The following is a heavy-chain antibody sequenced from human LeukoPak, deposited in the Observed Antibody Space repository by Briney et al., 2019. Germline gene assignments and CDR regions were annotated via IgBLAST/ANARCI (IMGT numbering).Heavy chain of an antibody. V-gene: IGHV1-46*01. CDR1: GDTFSDYY. Sequence: ASVKVSCKASGDTFSDYYIHWVRHAPGQGLEWMGTINANGDDAHNTQNIQGRVTMTRETSANTVYMELTSLRSDDTAVYYCARAGDQYFEYWGQGTPVTVSS. CDR2: INANGDDA. CDR3: ARAGDQYFEY. J-gene: IGHJ4*02. D-gene: IGHD3-10*01.